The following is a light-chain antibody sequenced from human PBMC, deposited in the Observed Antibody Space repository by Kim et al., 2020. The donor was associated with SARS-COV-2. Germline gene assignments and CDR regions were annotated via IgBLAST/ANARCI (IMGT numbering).Light chain of an antibody. Sequence: SSRSASVGDRVTITCRTSHTISTYLNWYQQKPGKAPKLLIYATSNLQGGVPSRFSGSGSGTVFNLTISSLQPEDFATYYCQRSLTFGQGTKVDIK. CDR1: HTISTY. CDR2: ATS. J-gene: IGKJ1*01. CDR3: QRSLT. V-gene: IGKV1-39*01.